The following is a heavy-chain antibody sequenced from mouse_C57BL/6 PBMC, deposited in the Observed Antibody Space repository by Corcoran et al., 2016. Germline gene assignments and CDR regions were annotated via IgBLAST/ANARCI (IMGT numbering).Heavy chain of an antibody. Sequence: EVQLQQSGPELVKPGASVKISCKASGYTFTDYYMNWVKQSHGKSLEWIGDINPNNGGTSYNQKFKGKATLTVDKSSSTAYMELRSLTSEDSAVYYCARGPIYYYGSPYAMDYWGQGTSVTVSS. V-gene: IGHV1-26*01. CDR3: ARGPIYYYGSPYAMDY. CDR2: INPNNGGT. J-gene: IGHJ4*01. D-gene: IGHD1-1*01. CDR1: GYTFTDYY.